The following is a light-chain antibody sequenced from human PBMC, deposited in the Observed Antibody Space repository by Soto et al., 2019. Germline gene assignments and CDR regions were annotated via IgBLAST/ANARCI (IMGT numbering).Light chain of an antibody. Sequence: EIVMTQSPATLSVSPGERATLSCRASQSVSSNFAWYQQKPGQAPRLLIYGASTRATGIPARFSGSGSGTEFTLTISSLQSEDFAVYYCQQYKNCPLTFGGGTKVEIK. CDR3: QQYKNCPLT. J-gene: IGKJ4*01. V-gene: IGKV3-15*01. CDR1: QSVSSN. CDR2: GAS.